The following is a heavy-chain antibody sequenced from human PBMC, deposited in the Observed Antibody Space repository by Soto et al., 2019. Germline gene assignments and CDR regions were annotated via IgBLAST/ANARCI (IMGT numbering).Heavy chain of an antibody. CDR2: INPKNGDA. CDR3: ARGVGSSWFDP. D-gene: IGHD1-26*01. Sequence: QVLLVQPGTEVKKPGASVKVSCRASGYTFTDNYFHWVRQAPGQGLEWMGWINPKNGDALVAQKFQDWVTLTRDTSINTAYMELSRLTSDDTAVYYCARGVGSSWFDPWGQGTLVIVSS. CDR1: GYTFTDNY. J-gene: IGHJ5*02. V-gene: IGHV1-2*04.